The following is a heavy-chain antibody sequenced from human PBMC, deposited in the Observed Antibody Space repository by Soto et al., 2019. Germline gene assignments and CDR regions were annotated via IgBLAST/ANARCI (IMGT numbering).Heavy chain of an antibody. D-gene: IGHD6-13*01. J-gene: IGHJ3*02. CDR3: ARDPGTSSWYAFDI. V-gene: IGHV3-66*02. CDR2: IYSGGST. Sequence: GGSLRLSCAASGFTVSSNYMSWVRQAPGKGLEWVSVIYSGGSTYYADSVKGRFTISRDNSKNTLYLQMNSLRAEDTAVYYCARDPGTSSWYAFDIWGQGTMVTVSS. CDR1: GFTVSSNY.